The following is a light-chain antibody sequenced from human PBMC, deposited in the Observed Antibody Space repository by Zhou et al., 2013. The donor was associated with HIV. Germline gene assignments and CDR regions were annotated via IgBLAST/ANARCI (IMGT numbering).Light chain of an antibody. CDR2: GAS. CDR3: QQYGSSPPVWT. J-gene: IGKJ1*01. V-gene: IGKV3-20*01. Sequence: EIVLTQSPGTLSLSPGERATLSCRASQSVSSSYLAWYQQKPGQAPRLLIYGASSRATGIPDRFSGSGSGTDFTLTISRLEPEDFAVYYCQQYGSSPPVWTLAKGQGGNQT. CDR1: QSVSSSY.